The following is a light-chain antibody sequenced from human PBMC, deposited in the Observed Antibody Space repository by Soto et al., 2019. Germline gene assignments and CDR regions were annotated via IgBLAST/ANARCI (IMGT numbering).Light chain of an antibody. CDR1: QSVSSTY. V-gene: IGKV3-20*01. J-gene: IGKJ4*01. CDR2: GAS. CDR3: QDPPCSPLS. Sequence: ERVLPQSPETLSLSPGEGATLSCRASQSVSSTYLAWYQQKSGQPPRLLIHGASSRATGIPDRFSGSGSGTDFTLTINCLEPDDFALYYCQDPPCSPLSYAGGTKLDIK.